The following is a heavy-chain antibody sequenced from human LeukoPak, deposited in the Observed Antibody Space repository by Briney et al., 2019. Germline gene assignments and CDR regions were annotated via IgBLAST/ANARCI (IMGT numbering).Heavy chain of an antibody. J-gene: IGHJ4*02. V-gene: IGHV3-11*04. CDR2: ISSSGSTV. D-gene: IGHD3-10*01. CDR3: ATSTPTYYYGSGSYYTGGAPTDY. Sequence: PGGSLRLSCAASGFTFSDYYMSWIRQAPGKGLEWVSYISSSGSTVYYADPVKGRFTISRDNAKNSLYLQMNSLRAEDTAVYYCATSTPTYYYGSGSYYTGGAPTDYWGQGTLVTVSS. CDR1: GFTFSDYY.